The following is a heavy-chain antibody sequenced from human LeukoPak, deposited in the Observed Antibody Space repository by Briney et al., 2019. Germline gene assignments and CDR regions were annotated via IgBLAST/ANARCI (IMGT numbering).Heavy chain of an antibody. V-gene: IGHV4-34*01. D-gene: IGHD6-6*01. Sequence: PSETLSLTCAVYGGSFSGYYWSWIRQPPGKGLEWIGEINHSGSTNYNPSLKSRVTISVDTSKNQFSLKLSSVTAADTAVYYCARPRDYSSSFFDYWGQGTLVTVSS. CDR2: INHSGST. CDR1: GGSFSGYY. J-gene: IGHJ4*02. CDR3: ARPRDYSSSFFDY.